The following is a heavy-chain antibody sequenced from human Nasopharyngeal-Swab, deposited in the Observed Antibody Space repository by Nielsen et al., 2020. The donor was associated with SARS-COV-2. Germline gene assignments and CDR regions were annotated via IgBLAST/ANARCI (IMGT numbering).Heavy chain of an antibody. D-gene: IGHD3-10*01. J-gene: IGHJ6*03. V-gene: IGHV4-34*01. CDR2: INHSGST. CDR3: ARGQPGVRGIYYYYYYYMDV. Sequence: WIRQPPGKGLEWIGEINHSGSTNYNPSLKSRVTISVDTSKNQFSLKLSPVTAADTAVYYCARGQPGVRGIYYYYYYYMDVWGKGTTVTVSS.